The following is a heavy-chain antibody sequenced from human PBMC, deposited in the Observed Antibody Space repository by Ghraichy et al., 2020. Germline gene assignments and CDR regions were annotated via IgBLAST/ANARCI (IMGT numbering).Heavy chain of an antibody. CDR1: GGSISRYY. CDR2: MYNNGST. CDR3: ARMAVNYFRYGMDV. D-gene: IGHD1-7*01. J-gene: IGHJ6*02. V-gene: IGHV4-59*01. Sequence: SQTLSLTCTVSGGSISRYYLTWIRQPPGKGLEWVGYMYNNGSTNNNPSLKSRVTISVDTSKNQFSLKLSSVTAADTAVYYCARMAVNYFRYGMDVWGQGTSVIVSS.